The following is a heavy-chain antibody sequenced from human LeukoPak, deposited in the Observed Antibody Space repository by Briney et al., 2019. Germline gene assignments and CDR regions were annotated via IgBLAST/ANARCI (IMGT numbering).Heavy chain of an antibody. CDR1: GFTFSSYA. CDR3: AKDTRRCFDWLLERGSFDI. J-gene: IGHJ3*02. V-gene: IGHV3-23*01. Sequence: GGSLRLSCAASGFTFSSYAMSWVRQAPGKGLEWVSSISGSGGSTYYADSVKGRFTISRDNPKNPLYLQMNSLRAEDTAVYYCAKDTRRCFDWLLERGSFDIWPQGTMVSVSS. D-gene: IGHD3-9*01. CDR2: ISGSGGST.